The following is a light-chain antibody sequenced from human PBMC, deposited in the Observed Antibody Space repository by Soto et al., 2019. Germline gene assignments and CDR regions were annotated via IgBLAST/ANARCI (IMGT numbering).Light chain of an antibody. V-gene: IGLV2-14*01. CDR3: NSHKTSETYV. CDR1: NSDVGSYNR. CDR2: DVN. J-gene: IGLJ1*01. Sequence: QSVLTQPASVSGSPGQSIIISCTGTNSDVGSYNRVSWYQQPPGTAPKLIIYDVNNRPSGVSYRFSGSKSGNTASLTISGLQAEDEADYYCNSHKTSETYVFGTGTKVAVL.